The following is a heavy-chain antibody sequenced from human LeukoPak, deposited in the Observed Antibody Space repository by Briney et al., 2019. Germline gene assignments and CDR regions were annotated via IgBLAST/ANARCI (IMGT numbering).Heavy chain of an antibody. CDR1: GYTFTSYG. Sequence: ASVKVSCKASGYTFTSYGISWVRQAPGQGLEWMGWISAYNGNTNYAQKLQGRVTMTTDTSTSTAYMELRSLRSDDTAVCYCARDRDGGDYGDVSYDYWGQGTLVTVSS. CDR2: ISAYNGNT. J-gene: IGHJ4*02. D-gene: IGHD4-17*01. CDR3: ARDRDGGDYGDVSYDY. V-gene: IGHV1-18*01.